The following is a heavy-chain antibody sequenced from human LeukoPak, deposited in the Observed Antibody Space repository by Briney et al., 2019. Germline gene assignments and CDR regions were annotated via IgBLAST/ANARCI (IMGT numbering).Heavy chain of an antibody. CDR2: INSYNGNT. D-gene: IGHD3-22*01. CDR1: GYTFTSYG. V-gene: IGHV1-18*01. Sequence: DTLKLSCKASGYTFTSYGISWVRQAPGQGLEWMGWINSYNGNTNYAQKLQGRVTMTTDTYTSTAYMELRSLRSDDTAVYYCARLFEWTSSGYYGSYFDYWGQGTLVTVFS. J-gene: IGHJ4*02. CDR3: ARLFEWTSSGYYGSYFDY.